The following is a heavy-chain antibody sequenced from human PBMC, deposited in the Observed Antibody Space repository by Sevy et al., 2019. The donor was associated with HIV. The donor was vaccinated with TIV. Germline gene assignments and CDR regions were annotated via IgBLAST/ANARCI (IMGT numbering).Heavy chain of an antibody. CDR3: GKGGGGHYDPDEIGYYFYYYNMDV. CDR2: ISGSGGRT. J-gene: IGHJ6*03. CDR1: GFSFDSYG. Sequence: GGSLRLSCAVSGFSFDSYGMTWVRQAPGKGLEWVSGISGSGGRTYYADSVKGRFIISRDNSKNTLDLQMNSLRSEDTAIYYCGKGGGGHYDPDEIGYYFYYYNMDVWGKGTTVTVSS. D-gene: IGHD3-22*01. V-gene: IGHV3-23*01.